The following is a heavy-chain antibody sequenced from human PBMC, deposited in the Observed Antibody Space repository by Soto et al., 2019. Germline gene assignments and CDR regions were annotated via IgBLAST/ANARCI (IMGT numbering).Heavy chain of an antibody. CDR1: GGSISNGDYY. V-gene: IGHV4-30-4*01. CDR3: ARVSGHYCYGVDV. CDR2: IYYGGNT. Sequence: QVQLQESGPGLVKPSETLSLTCNVFGGSISNGDYYWSWIRQPPGKGLQYIGYIYYGGNTNYNPALKSPLTMSIDRSANHFSLTLTSVTAADTAVYYCARVSGHYCYGVDVWGQGTTVIVSS. J-gene: IGHJ6*02.